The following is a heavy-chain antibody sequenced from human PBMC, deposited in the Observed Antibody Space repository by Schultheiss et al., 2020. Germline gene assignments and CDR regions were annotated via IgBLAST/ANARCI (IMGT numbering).Heavy chain of an antibody. J-gene: IGHJ5*02. CDR3: AREGGYGWYGNWFDP. CDR1: GYTFTGYY. CDR2: INPNSGGT. D-gene: IGHD6-19*01. V-gene: IGHV1-2*06. Sequence: ASVKVSCKASGYTFTGYYMHWVRQAPGQGLEWMGRINPNSGGTNYAQKFQGRVTMTRDTSISTAYMELSSLRSDDTAVYYCAREGGYGWYGNWFDPWGQGTLVTVSS.